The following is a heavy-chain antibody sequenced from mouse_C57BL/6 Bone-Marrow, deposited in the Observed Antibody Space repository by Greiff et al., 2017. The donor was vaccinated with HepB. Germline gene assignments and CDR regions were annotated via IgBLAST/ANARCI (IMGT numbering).Heavy chain of an antibody. CDR1: GFSLTSYG. CDR2: IWRGGST. CDR3: AAPLYYGSSYWYFDV. V-gene: IGHV2-5*01. Sequence: VKLVESGPGLVQPSQSLSITCTVSGFSLTSYGVHWVRQSPGKGLEWLGVIWRGGSTDYNAAFMSRLSITKDNSKSQVFFKMNSLQADDTAIYYCAAPLYYGSSYWYFDVWGTGTTVTVSS. J-gene: IGHJ1*03. D-gene: IGHD1-1*01.